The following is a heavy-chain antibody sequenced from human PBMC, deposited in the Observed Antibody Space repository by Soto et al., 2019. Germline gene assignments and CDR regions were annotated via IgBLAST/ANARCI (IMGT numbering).Heavy chain of an antibody. CDR1: GFTFSRYA. CDR2: ISGSGGST. J-gene: IGHJ6*02. Sequence: EVQLLESGGGLVQPGGSLRLSCAASGFTFSRYAMNWVRQAPGKGLEWVSAISGSGGSTDYADSVRGRFTTSRDNSKNTLFLQMNSLRAEDTAIYYCAKALVAADPEGIHYYHGIDVWGQGTTVTVSS. D-gene: IGHD2-2*01. V-gene: IGHV3-23*01. CDR3: AKALVAADPEGIHYYHGIDV.